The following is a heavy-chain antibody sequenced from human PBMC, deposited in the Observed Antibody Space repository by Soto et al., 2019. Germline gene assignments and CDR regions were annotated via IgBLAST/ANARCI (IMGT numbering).Heavy chain of an antibody. Sequence: QVQLQESGPGLLKPSETLSLTYSVSGGSVSNKTYYWSWIRQPPGKRLEWMGYVYYSGTTNYNPSLTSRVTISVDLSKNQFSLRLSSVTTADTALYYCARTTAVPNTLRSRYFFDYWGQGTLVTVSS. CDR1: GGSVSNKTYY. D-gene: IGHD4-17*01. V-gene: IGHV4-61*01. J-gene: IGHJ4*02. CDR2: VYYSGTT. CDR3: ARTTAVPNTLRSRYFFDY.